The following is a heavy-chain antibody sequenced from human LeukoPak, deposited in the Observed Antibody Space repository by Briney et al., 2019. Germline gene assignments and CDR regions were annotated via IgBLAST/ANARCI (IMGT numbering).Heavy chain of an antibody. CDR1: GFTFSNAW. V-gene: IGHV3-15*01. D-gene: IGHD3-3*01. Sequence: GGSLRLSCAASGFTFSNAWMSWVRQAPGKGLEWVGRIKSKTDGGTTDYAAPVKGRFTISRDDSKNTLYLQMNSLKTEDTAVYYCTTDRGDFWSGSALGHFDIWGQGTMVTVSS. CDR2: IKSKTDGGTT. CDR3: TTDRGDFWSGSALGHFDI. J-gene: IGHJ3*02.